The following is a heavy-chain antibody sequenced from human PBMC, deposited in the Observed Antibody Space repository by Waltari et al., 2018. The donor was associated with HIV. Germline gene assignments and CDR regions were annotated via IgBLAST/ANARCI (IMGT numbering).Heavy chain of an antibody. J-gene: IGHJ3*01. V-gene: IGHV3-7*03. CDR3: TRGAIYSSGPFDAFDV. CDR1: GFNFGNYW. D-gene: IGHD3-22*01. CDR2: VKEDGTEE. Sequence: VESGGGVAQPGESRHLSCRGSGFNFGNYWMTWVRQPPGKGLEWLANVKEDGTEEYYLESMKGRFTIYRENDKSTMYLQMDNLRVDDTAMYHCTRGAIYSSGPFDAFDVWGPGTSVVVSS.